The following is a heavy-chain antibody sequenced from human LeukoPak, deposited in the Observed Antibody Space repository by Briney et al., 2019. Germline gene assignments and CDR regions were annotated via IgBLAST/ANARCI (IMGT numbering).Heavy chain of an antibody. J-gene: IGHJ6*03. D-gene: IGHD1-1*01. CDR2: INWNGGST. V-gene: IGHV3-20*04. Sequence: GGSLRLSCAASGFTFDDYGMNWVRQAPGKGLEWVSGINWNGGSTGYEDSVKGRFTISRDSATKSLYLQMTSLRGEDTALYYCARAGNSIYYYFYMDVWGKGATVTVSS. CDR1: GFTFDDYG. CDR3: ARAGNSIYYYFYMDV.